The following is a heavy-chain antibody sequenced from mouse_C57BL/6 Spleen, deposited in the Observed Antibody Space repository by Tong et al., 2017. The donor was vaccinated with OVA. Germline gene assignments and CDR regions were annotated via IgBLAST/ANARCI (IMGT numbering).Heavy chain of an antibody. V-gene: IGHV1-39*01. CDR2: FNPNYGTT. CDR1: GYSFTDYN. Sequence: EVQLQESGPELVKPGASVKISCKASGYSFTDYNMTWVTQSNGKSLDWIGVFNPNYGTTSYNQKFKGKATLTVEQSSSTANMQLNRLTSEESAVYYCARRGDYPLAMDYWGQGTSVTVSS. J-gene: IGHJ4*01. CDR3: ARRGDYPLAMDY. D-gene: IGHD2-4*01.